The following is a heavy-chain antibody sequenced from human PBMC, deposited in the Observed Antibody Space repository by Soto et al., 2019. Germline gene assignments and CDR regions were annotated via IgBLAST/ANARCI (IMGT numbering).Heavy chain of an antibody. D-gene: IGHD6-25*01. CDR2: ISISGVNT. CDR1: GFNFASYV. J-gene: IGHJ5*02. V-gene: IGHV3-23*01. Sequence: GGSLRLSCAASGFNFASYVMSWVRQAPGKGLEWVSSISISGVNTYCADSVKGRFTISRDNSKNTLYLQMNSLRVEDTAVYYCAKDLRLDPWGQGTLVTVSS. CDR3: AKDLRLDP.